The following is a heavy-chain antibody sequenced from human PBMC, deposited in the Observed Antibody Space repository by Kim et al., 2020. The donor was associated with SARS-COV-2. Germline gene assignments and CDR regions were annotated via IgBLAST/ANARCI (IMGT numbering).Heavy chain of an antibody. J-gene: IGHJ4*02. V-gene: IGHV1-18*01. CDR3: ARGGGYSRGDFDY. D-gene: IGHD6-13*01. Sequence: YAQKRQGRVTQTTDTSTSTAYMELRSLRSDETAVYYCARGGGYSRGDFDYWGQGTLVTVSS.